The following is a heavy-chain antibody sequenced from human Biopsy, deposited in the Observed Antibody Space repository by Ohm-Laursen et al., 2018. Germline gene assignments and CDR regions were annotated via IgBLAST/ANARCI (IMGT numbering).Heavy chain of an antibody. V-gene: IGHV3-30*18. CDR1: GFGFYA. Sequence: SLRLSCAASGFGFYAMHWVSQPPGKGLERLSVASFDGSNKFYEESVRGRFTITRDRSRDTLYLQMNRLTNEDTALYYCAKDGGQWLGGAFDIWGHGTMVIVAS. CDR2: ASFDGSNK. J-gene: IGHJ3*02. D-gene: IGHD6-19*01. CDR3: AKDGGQWLGGAFDI.